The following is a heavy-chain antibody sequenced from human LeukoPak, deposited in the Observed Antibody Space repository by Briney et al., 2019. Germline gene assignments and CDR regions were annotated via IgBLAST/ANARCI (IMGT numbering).Heavy chain of an antibody. CDR3: AREGGLRLTTRYFDH. V-gene: IGHV3-11*06. CDR1: GFTFSDYY. D-gene: IGHD3-16*01. CDR2: ISSSSSYT. J-gene: IGHJ4*02. Sequence: GGSLRLSCAASGFTFSDYYMSWIRQAPGKGLEWVSFISSSSSYTNYPDSVKGRFTISRDNAKNSLYLQMNSLRAEDTAVYYCAREGGLRLTTRYFDHWGQGTLVTVSS.